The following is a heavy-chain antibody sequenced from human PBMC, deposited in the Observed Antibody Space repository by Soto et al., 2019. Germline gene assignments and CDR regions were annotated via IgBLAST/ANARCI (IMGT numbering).Heavy chain of an antibody. CDR1: GFTFDDYA. CDR3: AKGVTCSGSYCFVSLFDY. Sequence: EVQLVESGGGLVQPGRSLRLSCAASGFTFDDYAMHWVRQAPGKGLEWVSGISWNSGSIGYADSVKGRFTISRDNAKNSLYLQMNSLRAEDTALYYCAKGVTCSGSYCFVSLFDYWGQGTLVTVSS. CDR2: ISWNSGSI. D-gene: IGHD3-10*02. V-gene: IGHV3-9*01. J-gene: IGHJ4*02.